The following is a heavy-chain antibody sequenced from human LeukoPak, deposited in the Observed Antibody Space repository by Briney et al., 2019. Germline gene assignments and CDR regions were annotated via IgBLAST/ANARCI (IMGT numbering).Heavy chain of an antibody. J-gene: IGHJ6*03. CDR3: ARVPTMVRGVPYYYYMDV. CDR2: INTNSGGT. D-gene: IGHD3-10*01. CDR1: GYTFTGYY. V-gene: IGHV1-2*02. Sequence: ASVKVSCKASGYTFTGYYMHWVRQAPGQGLEWMGWINTNSGGTNYAQKFQGRVTMTRDTSISTAYMELSRLRSDDTAVYYCARVPTMVRGVPYYYYMDVWGKGTTVTVSS.